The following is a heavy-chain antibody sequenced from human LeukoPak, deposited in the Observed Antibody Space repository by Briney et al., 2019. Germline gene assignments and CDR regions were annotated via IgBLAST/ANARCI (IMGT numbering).Heavy chain of an antibody. D-gene: IGHD3-10*01. V-gene: IGHV4-59*08. CDR1: GGSISSYH. CDR3: ARHYYGSGSPPYYYYYMDV. CDR2: IYYSGST. J-gene: IGHJ6*03. Sequence: SETLSLTCTVSGGSISSYHWSWIRQPPGKGLEWLGYIYYSGSTNYSPSLKSRVTISVDTSKNQFSLKLSSVTAADTAVYYCARHYYGSGSPPYYYYYMDVWGKGTTVTVSS.